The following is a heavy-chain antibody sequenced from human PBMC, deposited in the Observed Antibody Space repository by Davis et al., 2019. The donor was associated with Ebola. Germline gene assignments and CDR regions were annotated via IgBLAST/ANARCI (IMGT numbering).Heavy chain of an antibody. CDR3: ARVRPGLGWLQSAGCFDY. V-gene: IGHV4-31*11. CDR2: IYYSGST. J-gene: IGHJ4*02. CDR1: GGSFSGYY. D-gene: IGHD5-24*01. Sequence: PSETLSLTCAVYGGSFSGYYWSWIRQHPGKGLEWIGYIYYSGSTYYNPSLKSRVTISVDTSKNQFSLKLSSVTAADTAVYYCARVRPGLGWLQSAGCFDYWGQGTLVTVSS.